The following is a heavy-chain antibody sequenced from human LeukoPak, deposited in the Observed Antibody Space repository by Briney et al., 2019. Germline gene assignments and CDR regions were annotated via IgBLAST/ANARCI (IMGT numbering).Heavy chain of an antibody. CDR3: ARIMHSSSWYDY. Sequence: GGSLRLSCAASGFTFSSFSMTWVRQAPGKGLEWVSSIIVSGTTYYADSVKGRFTISRDNAKNSLYLQMNSLRAEDTAVYYCARIMHSSSWYDYWGQGTLVTVSS. J-gene: IGHJ4*02. CDR1: GFTFSSFS. CDR2: IIVSGTT. V-gene: IGHV3-69-1*01. D-gene: IGHD6-13*01.